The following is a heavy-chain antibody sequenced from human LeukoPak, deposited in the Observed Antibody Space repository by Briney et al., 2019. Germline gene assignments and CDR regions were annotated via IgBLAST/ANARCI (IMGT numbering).Heavy chain of an antibody. D-gene: IGHD3-10*01. CDR1: GFIFGDHA. CDR2: ISWDSGRV. Sequence: GRSLRLSCAASGFIFGDHAMHWVRQAPGKGLEWVSYISWDSGRVGYADSVKGRFTISRGNSKNSLFLQMNSLTADDTAVYYCAKAGSMVRGVTTYYYGTDVWGQGTAVTVSS. CDR3: AKAGSMVRGVTTYYYGTDV. J-gene: IGHJ6*02. V-gene: IGHV3-9*01.